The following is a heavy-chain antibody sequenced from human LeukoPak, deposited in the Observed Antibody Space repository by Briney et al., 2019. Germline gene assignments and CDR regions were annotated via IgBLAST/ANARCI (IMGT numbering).Heavy chain of an antibody. CDR2: INPNSGGT. J-gene: IGHJ3*02. Sequence: ASVKVSCKASGYTFTGYYMHWVRQAPGQGLEWMGRINPNSGGTNYAQRFQGRVTMTRDTSISTANMELSRLRSDDTAVYYCARDSWYCSGGSCTPFDAFDIWGQGTMVTVSS. V-gene: IGHV1-2*06. CDR3: ARDSWYCSGGSCTPFDAFDI. D-gene: IGHD2-15*01. CDR1: GYTFTGYY.